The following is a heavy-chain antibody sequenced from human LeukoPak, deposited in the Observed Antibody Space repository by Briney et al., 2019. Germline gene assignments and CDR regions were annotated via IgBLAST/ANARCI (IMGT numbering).Heavy chain of an antibody. J-gene: IGHJ3*02. CDR3: AREWSTSPGGLYDI. CDR2: IYSGGNT. D-gene: IGHD2-2*01. V-gene: IGHV3-53*01. Sequence: QPGGSLRLSCAASGFTVISNYMSWVRQAPGKGLEWVSVIYSGGNTYYADSVKGRFTISRDISKNTLYLQMNSLRAEDTAVYYCAREWSTSPGGLYDIWGQGTMVTVSS. CDR1: GFTVISNY.